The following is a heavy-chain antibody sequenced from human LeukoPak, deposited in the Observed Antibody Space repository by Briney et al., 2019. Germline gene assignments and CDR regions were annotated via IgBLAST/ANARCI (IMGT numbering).Heavy chain of an antibody. D-gene: IGHD5-18*01. Sequence: PGGSLRLSCAASGFTFSSNSMNWVRQAPGKGLELVSYITSSSSTIYYADSVKGRFTISRDNAKDSLYLQMNSLRDEDTAVYYCARGAAGMAYFDYWGQGTLVTVSS. V-gene: IGHV3-48*02. CDR3: ARGAAGMAYFDY. CDR1: GFTFSSNS. CDR2: ITSSSSTI. J-gene: IGHJ4*02.